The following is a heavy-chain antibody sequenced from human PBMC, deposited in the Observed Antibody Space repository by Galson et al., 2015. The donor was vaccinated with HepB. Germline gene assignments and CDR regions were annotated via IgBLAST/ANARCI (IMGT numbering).Heavy chain of an antibody. V-gene: IGHV6-1*01. CDR1: GDSVSSNSAA. J-gene: IGHJ5*02. D-gene: IGHD2-2*01. CDR3: ARLLMALPAAIHHQLNWFDP. Sequence: CAISGDSVSSNSAAWNWIRQSPSRGLEWLGRTYYRSKWYNDYAVSVKSRITINPDTSKNQFSLQLNSVTPEDTAVYYCARLLMALPAAIHHQLNWFDPWGQGTLVTVSS. CDR2: TYYRSKWYN.